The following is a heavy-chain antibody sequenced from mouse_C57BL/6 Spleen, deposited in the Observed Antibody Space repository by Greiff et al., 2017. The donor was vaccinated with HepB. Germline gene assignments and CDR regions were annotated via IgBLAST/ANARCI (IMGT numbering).Heavy chain of an antibody. CDR2: IDPSDSYT. CDR1: GYTFTSYW. Sequence: QVQLQQPGAELVMPGASVKLSCKASGYTFTSYWMHWVKQRPGQGLEWIGEIDPSDSYTNYNQKFKGKSTLTVDKSSSTAYMQLSSLTSEASAVYYCARVVEDYFDYWGQGTTLTVSS. V-gene: IGHV1-69*01. CDR3: ARVVEDYFDY. J-gene: IGHJ2*01. D-gene: IGHD1-1*01.